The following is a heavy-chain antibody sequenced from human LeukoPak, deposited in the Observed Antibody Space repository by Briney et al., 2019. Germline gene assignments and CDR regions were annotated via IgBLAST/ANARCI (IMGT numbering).Heavy chain of an antibody. D-gene: IGHD1-1*01. J-gene: IGHJ5*02. CDR1: GYTFTDYY. CDR3: ARDANGYNWFDP. Sequence: AATVKISCKVSGYTFTDYYMHWVQQAPGQGLGWMGIINPSGGSTSYAQKFQGRVTMTRDTSTSTVYMELSSLRSEDTAVYYCARDANGYNWFDPWGQGTLVTVSS. CDR2: INPSGGST. V-gene: IGHV1-46*01.